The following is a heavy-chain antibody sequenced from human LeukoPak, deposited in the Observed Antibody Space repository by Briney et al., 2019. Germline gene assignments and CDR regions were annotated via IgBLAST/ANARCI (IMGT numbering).Heavy chain of an antibody. CDR1: GGSFSGYY. CDR3: AAVIFDI. D-gene: IGHD2-21*01. V-gene: IGHV4-34*01. Sequence: SETLSLTCAVYGGSFSGYYWSWIRQPPGKGLEWIGEINHSGSTNYNPSLESRVTISVDTSKNQFSLKLSSVTAADTAVYYCAAVIFDIWGQGTMVTVSS. J-gene: IGHJ3*02. CDR2: INHSGST.